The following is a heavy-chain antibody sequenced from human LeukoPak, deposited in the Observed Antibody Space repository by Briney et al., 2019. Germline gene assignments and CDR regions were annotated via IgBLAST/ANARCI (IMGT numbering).Heavy chain of an antibody. D-gene: IGHD3-3*01. V-gene: IGHV3-15*01. CDR2: IKSKTHGGTT. J-gene: IGHJ3*02. CDR3: ARGSRLGVVERDAFDI. Sequence: PGGSLRLSCAASGFTFSNAWMTWVRQAPGKGLEGVGRIKSKTHGGTTDYAAPVKGRFTISRDDSKNTLYLQMNSLKTEDTAVYYCARGSRLGVVERDAFDIWGQGTTVTVSS. CDR1: GFTFSNAW.